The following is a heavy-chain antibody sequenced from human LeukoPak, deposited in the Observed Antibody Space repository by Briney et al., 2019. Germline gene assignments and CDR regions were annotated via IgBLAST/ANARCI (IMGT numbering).Heavy chain of an antibody. CDR3: ARHTWGTGLHI. D-gene: IGHD7-27*01. CDR1: GGSFSGYY. V-gene: IGHV4-59*08. Sequence: PSETLSLTCAVYGGSFSGYYWSWIRQPPGKGLEWIGHIYDSGSTTYNSSLKSRVTISLDTSKNQFSLKLSSVTAADTAVYYCARHTWGTGLHIWGQGTMVTVSS. CDR2: IYDSGST. J-gene: IGHJ3*02.